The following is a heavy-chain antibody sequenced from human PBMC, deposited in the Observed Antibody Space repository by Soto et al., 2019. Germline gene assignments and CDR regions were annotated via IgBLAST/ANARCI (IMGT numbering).Heavy chain of an antibody. CDR2: NNRNRGGT. CDR3: AIDFVDDSYTNDIDV. D-gene: IGHD2-21*01. Sequence: ASVKVSCKASGCTFPGYYMHWVRQAPGQGLEWIGWNNRNRGGTTYAQKFQGRVTMNRDTSITTDYMELTGLTSDDTAVYYCAIDFVDDSYTNDIDVCCQGTAVPVS. J-gene: IGHJ6*02. CDR1: GCTFPGYY. V-gene: IGHV1-2*02.